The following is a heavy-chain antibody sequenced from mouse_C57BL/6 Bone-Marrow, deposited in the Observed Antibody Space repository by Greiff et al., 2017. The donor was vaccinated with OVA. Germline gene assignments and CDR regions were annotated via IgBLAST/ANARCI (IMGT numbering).Heavy chain of an antibody. V-gene: IGHV2-6*01. Sequence: VQLVESGPGLVAPSQSLSITCTVSGFSLTSYGVDWVRQSPGKGLEWLGVIWGVGSTNYNSALKSRLSISKDNSKSQFFLKMNSLQTDDTAMYYCASSAYYSNTGFAYWGQGTLVTVSA. D-gene: IGHD2-5*01. J-gene: IGHJ3*01. CDR3: ASSAYYSNTGFAY. CDR2: IWGVGST. CDR1: GFSLTSYG.